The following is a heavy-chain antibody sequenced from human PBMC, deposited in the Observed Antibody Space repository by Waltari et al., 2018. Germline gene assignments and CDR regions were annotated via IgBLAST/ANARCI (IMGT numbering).Heavy chain of an antibody. CDR2: ISGSGGHT. V-gene: IGHV3-23*04. D-gene: IGHD4-17*01. CDR1: GLTFSNYA. CDR3: AKVPYGDYPPFYFDY. Sequence: EVQLVESGGGLVQPGGSLRLSCAASGLTFSNYAMSWVRQAPGKGLEWVSTISGSGGHTYYADSVKGRFTISRDNSKNTLYLQMNSLRAEDTAVYYCAKVPYGDYPPFYFDYWGQGTLVTVSS. J-gene: IGHJ4*02.